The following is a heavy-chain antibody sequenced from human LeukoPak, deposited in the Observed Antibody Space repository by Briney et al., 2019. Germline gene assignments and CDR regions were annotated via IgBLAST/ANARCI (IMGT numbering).Heavy chain of an antibody. Sequence: GGSLRLSCSASGFTFSRYGMHWVRPAPGKGLEWVAYIRKDGSDKYYADPVKGRFTISRDSPKNMLYLQMNSLRVEERAVYYCAKDFKWGLDYWGEGNPVTVSS. V-gene: IGHV3-30*02. CDR3: AKDFKWGLDY. D-gene: IGHD1-26*01. CDR1: GFTFSRYG. J-gene: IGHJ4*02. CDR2: IRKDGSDK.